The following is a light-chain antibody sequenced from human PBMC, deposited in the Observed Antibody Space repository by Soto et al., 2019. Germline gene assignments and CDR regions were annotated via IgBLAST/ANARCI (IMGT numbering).Light chain of an antibody. CDR2: AAS. CDR3: QQSYDSPWT. CDR1: QSIANY. J-gene: IGKJ1*01. V-gene: IGKV1-39*01. Sequence: DIQMTQSPSSLSASVGDRVIVTCRASQSIANYLNWYQQKPGTAPNLLIYAASSLQSGVPSRFSGSGSGTDFTLTISSLQPEDFATYTCQQSYDSPWTFGQGTKVEFK.